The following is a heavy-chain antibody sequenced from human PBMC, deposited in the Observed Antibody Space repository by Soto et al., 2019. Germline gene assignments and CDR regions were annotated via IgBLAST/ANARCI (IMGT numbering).Heavy chain of an antibody. D-gene: IGHD2-15*01. CDR1: GFTFSSYA. CDR3: ARGEDCSGGSCFLGVDY. J-gene: IGHJ4*02. CDR2: ISYDGSNK. Sequence: QVQLVESGGGVVQHGRSLRLSCAASGFTFSSYAMHWVRQAPGKGLEWVAVISYDGSNKYYADSVKGRFPISRDNSKNTLYLHMNSLRDEDTAVYYCARGEDCSGGSCFLGVDYWGQGTLVTVAA. V-gene: IGHV3-30-3*01.